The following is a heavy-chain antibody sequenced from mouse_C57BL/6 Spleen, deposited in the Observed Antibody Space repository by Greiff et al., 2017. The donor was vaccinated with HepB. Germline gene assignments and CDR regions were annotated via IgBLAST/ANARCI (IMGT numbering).Heavy chain of an antibody. J-gene: IGHJ3*01. Sequence: DVHLVESGEGLVKPGGSLKLSCAASGFTFSSYAMSWVRQTPEKRLEWVAYISSGGDYIYYADTVKGRFTISRDNARNTLYLQMSSLKSEDTAMYYCTRDVPGRFAYWGQGTLVTVSA. V-gene: IGHV5-9-1*02. CDR2: ISSGGDYI. CDR3: TRDVPGRFAY. CDR1: GFTFSSYA. D-gene: IGHD4-1*01.